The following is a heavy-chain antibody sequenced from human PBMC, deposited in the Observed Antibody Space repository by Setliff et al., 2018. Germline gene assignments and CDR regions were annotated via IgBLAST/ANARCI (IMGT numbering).Heavy chain of an antibody. J-gene: IGHJ4*02. CDR3: ARRETYAVPGTKDFYYFDY. CDR2: IRDKYNSYAV. D-gene: IGHD6-19*01. Sequence: LRLSCAASGFIFSGSAIHWVRQASGKGLEWVGRIRDKYNSYAVAYAASVEGRFTISRDDSKNMAYLQMNSLKTEDTAVYYCARRETYAVPGTKDFYYFDYWGQGTLVTVSS. CDR1: GFIFSGSA. V-gene: IGHV3-73*01.